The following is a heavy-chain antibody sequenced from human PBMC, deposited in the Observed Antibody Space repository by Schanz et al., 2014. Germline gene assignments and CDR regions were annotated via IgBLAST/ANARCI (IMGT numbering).Heavy chain of an antibody. CDR3: VRDLGGDQTDY. CDR1: GFTFSRYG. CDR2: TRYDGNNK. V-gene: IGHV3-33*01. Sequence: QVQLVESGGGVVQPGRSLRLSCAASGFTFSRYGMHWVRQAPGKGLEWVAATRYDGNNKYYVDSVKGRFTISRDNSKNTLYLQVNSLRAEDTAVYYCVRDLGGDQTDYWGQGILVAVSS. J-gene: IGHJ4*02. D-gene: IGHD4-17*01.